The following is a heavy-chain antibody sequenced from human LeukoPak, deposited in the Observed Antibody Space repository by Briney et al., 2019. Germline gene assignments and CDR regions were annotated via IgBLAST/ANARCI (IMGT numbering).Heavy chain of an antibody. V-gene: IGHV3-7*01. Sequence: PGGSLRLSCAASGFIFGGYWMSWVRQAPGRGLEWVANTNPDGSIKYYVDSVNGRFTISRDNAKNSLYLQMNSLRAEDKAVYCCVSGFLQWLYWGQGTLVTVSS. CDR2: TNPDGSIK. J-gene: IGHJ4*02. D-gene: IGHD3-3*01. CDR3: VSGFLQWLY. CDR1: GFIFGGYW.